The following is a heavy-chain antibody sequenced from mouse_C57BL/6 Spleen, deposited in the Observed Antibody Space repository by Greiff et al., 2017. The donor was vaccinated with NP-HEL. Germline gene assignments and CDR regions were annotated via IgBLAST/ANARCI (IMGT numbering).Heavy chain of an antibody. V-gene: IGHV3-6*01. CDR2: ISYDGSN. J-gene: IGHJ4*01. CDR3: ARGGGAMDY. CDR1: GYYITSGYY. Sequence: ESGPGLVKPSQSLSLTCSVTGYYITSGYYWNWIRQFPGNKLEWMGYISYDGSNKYNPSLKNRISITRDTSKNQFFLKLNSVTTEDTATYYCARGGGAMDYWGQGTSVTVSS. D-gene: IGHD1-1*02.